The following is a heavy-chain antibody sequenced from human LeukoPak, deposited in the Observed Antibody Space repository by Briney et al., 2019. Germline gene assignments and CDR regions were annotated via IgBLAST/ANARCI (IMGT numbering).Heavy chain of an antibody. J-gene: IGHJ3*02. CDR2: ISSSSSYT. D-gene: IGHD3-22*01. V-gene: IGHV3-11*06. Sequence: GGSLRLSCAASGFTFSIHWMSWVRQAPGKGLEWVSYISSSSSYTNYADSVKGRFTISRDNAKNSLYLQMNSLRAEDTAVYYCARAKYYYDSSGYYYVSAFDIWGQGTMVTVSS. CDR3: ARAKYYYDSSGYYYVSAFDI. CDR1: GFTFSIHW.